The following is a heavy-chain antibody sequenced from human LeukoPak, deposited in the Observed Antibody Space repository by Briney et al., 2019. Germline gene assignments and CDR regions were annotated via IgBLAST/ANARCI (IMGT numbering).Heavy chain of an antibody. D-gene: IGHD1-26*01. CDR1: GGSFSGYY. J-gene: IGHJ4*02. CDR2: INHSGST. V-gene: IGHV4-34*01. Sequence: SETLSLTCAVYGGSFSGYYWSWLRQPPGKGLEWIGEINHSGSTNYNPSLTSRVTISVDTSKNQFSLKLSSVTAADTAVYYCARGLSIVGATGDYWGQGTLVTVSS. CDR3: ARGLSIVGATGDY.